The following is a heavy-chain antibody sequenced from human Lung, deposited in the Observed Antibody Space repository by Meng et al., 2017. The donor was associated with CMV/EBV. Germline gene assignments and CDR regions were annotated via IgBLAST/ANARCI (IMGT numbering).Heavy chain of an antibody. CDR2: TYYRSKWYN. CDR3: DRDRGFVVGTSGNYVGY. CDR1: GASVSSNSAA. J-gene: IGHJ4*02. Sequence: SXTXSLXCAISGASVSSNSAAWNWIRQSPSRGLEWLERTYYRSKWYNDYAPSLKGRLTINPDTSKNQFSLQLNSVTPDDTATYFCDRDRGFVVGTSGNYVGYXGQGXLVTVSS. V-gene: IGHV6-1*01. D-gene: IGHD6-19*01.